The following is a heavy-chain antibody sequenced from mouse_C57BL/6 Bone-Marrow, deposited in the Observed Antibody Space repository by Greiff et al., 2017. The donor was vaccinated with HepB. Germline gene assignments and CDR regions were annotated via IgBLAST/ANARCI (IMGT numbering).Heavy chain of an antibody. V-gene: IGHV1-15*01. CDR2: IDPETGGT. Sequence: VQLQQSGAELVRPGASVTLSCKASGYTFTDYEMHWVKQTPVHGLEWIGAIDPETGGTAYNQKFKGKATLTADKSSSTAYMQLSSLTSEDSAVFYCAGYYYGSSWYFDVWGTGTTVTVSS. D-gene: IGHD1-1*01. CDR1: GYTFTDYE. CDR3: AGYYYGSSWYFDV. J-gene: IGHJ1*03.